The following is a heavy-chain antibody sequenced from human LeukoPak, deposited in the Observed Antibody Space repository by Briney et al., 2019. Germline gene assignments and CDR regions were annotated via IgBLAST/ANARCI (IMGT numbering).Heavy chain of an antibody. CDR1: GFTFSSYA. V-gene: IGHV3-30-3*01. Sequence: GGSLRLSCAASGFTFSSYAMHWVRQAPGKGLEWVAVISYDGSNKYYADSVKGRFTISRDNSKNTLYLQMNSLKIEDTAVYYCARDGGAWIQLWLSFDFWGQGTLVTVSS. D-gene: IGHD5-18*01. CDR2: ISYDGSNK. CDR3: ARDGGAWIQLWLSFDF. J-gene: IGHJ4*02.